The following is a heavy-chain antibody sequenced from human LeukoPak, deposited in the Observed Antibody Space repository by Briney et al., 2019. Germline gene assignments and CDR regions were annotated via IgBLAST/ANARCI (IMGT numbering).Heavy chain of an antibody. D-gene: IGHD1-7*01. CDR3: ARDPTASRTTRDY. J-gene: IGHJ4*02. CDR1: GGTFSSYA. Sequence: ASVKVSCKASGGTFSSYAISWVRQAPGQGLEWMGRIIPILGIANYAQKFQGRVTITADKSTSTAYMKLSSLRSEDTAVYYCARDPTASRTTRDYWGQGTLVTVSS. V-gene: IGHV1-69*04. CDR2: IIPILGIA.